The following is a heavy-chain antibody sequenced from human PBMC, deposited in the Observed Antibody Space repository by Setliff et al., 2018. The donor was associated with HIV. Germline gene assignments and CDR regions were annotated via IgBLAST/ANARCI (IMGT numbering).Heavy chain of an antibody. D-gene: IGHD2-2*01. CDR2: INSDGSST. CDR1: GFTFSSYW. Sequence: GGSLRLSCAASGFTFSSYWMHWVRQVPGKGLVWVSRINSDGSSTSYADSVKGRFTISRDNAKNTLYLQMNSLRAEDTAVYYCARRTGYCSTTTCSYYYYYMDVWGKGTTVTVSS. V-gene: IGHV3-74*01. J-gene: IGHJ6*03. CDR3: ARRTGYCSTTTCSYYYYYMDV.